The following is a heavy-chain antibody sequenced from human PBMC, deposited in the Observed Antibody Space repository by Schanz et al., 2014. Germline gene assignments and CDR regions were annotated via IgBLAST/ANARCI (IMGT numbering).Heavy chain of an antibody. J-gene: IGHJ4*02. D-gene: IGHD5-12*01. CDR1: EYTFTRHY. Sequence: QVQLVQSGADVKKPGTAVKVSCKASEYTFTRHYMHWVRQAPGQGLEWMGWINTKTGNPTYAQGFTGRFVYTLDASVTTAYLEISSLKAEDTAVYYCARGYSGYSDFDYWGQGALVTVSS. CDR3: ARGYSGYSDFDY. V-gene: IGHV7-4-1*02. CDR2: INTKTGNP.